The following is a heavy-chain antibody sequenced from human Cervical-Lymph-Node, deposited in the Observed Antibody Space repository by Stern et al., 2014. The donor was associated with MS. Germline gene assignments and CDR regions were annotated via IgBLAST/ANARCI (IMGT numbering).Heavy chain of an antibody. CDR2: IYPGDSDT. V-gene: IGHV5-51*01. CDR1: GHSFTSYW. CDR3: ARHKLTTVTTWVYYYGMDV. J-gene: IGHJ6*02. D-gene: IGHD4-17*01. Sequence: EVQLVESGAEVKKPGESLKISCKGSGHSFTSYWIGWVRQMPGKGLEWMGIIYPGDSDTRYSPSFQGQVTISADKSISTAYLQWSSLKASDTAMYYCARHKLTTVTTWVYYYGMDVWGQGTTVTVSS.